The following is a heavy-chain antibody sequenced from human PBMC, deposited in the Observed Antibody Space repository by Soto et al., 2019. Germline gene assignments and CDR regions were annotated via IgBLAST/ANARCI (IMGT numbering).Heavy chain of an antibody. J-gene: IGHJ4*02. V-gene: IGHV3-33*01. Sequence: GGSLRLSCAASGFTFSSYGMHWVRQAPGKGLEWVAVIWYDGSNKYYGDSVKGRFTISRDNSKNTVYLQMDSLRAEDTAVYYCARDPRYARSGVFWGQGTLVTVSS. CDR2: IWYDGSNK. CDR1: GFTFSSYG. CDR3: ARDPRYARSGVF. D-gene: IGHD3-16*01.